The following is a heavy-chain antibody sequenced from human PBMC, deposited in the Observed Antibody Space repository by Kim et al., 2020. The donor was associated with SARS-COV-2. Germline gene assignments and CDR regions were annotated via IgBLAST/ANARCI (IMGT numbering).Heavy chain of an antibody. D-gene: IGHD2-8*01. CDR2: IDTSTGTP. Sequence: ASVKVSCRVSGYSFTNHAINWVRQAPGQGLEWMGWIDTSTGTPTYAQGFTGRFVFSLDTSVTTAYLQITSLKTEDTALYFCARDHCTNTSCFDPWGQGTL. CDR3: ARDHCTNTSCFDP. V-gene: IGHV7-4-1*02. J-gene: IGHJ5*02. CDR1: GYSFTNHA.